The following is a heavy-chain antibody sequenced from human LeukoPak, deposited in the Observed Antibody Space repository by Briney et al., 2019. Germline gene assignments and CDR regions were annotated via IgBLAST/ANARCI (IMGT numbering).Heavy chain of an antibody. Sequence: ASETLSLTCTVSGASISSYYWSWIRQPPGKGLEWIGYIYYSGSTNYNPSLKSRVTISVDTSKNQFSLKLSSVTAADTAVYYCARGIGYSYGFDYWGQGTLVTVSS. D-gene: IGHD5-18*01. V-gene: IGHV4-59*01. CDR2: IYYSGST. J-gene: IGHJ4*02. CDR3: ARGIGYSYGFDY. CDR1: GASISSYY.